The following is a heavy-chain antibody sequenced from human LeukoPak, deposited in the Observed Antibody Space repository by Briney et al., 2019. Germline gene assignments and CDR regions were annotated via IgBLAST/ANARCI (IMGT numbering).Heavy chain of an antibody. CDR1: GGSISSGSYY. J-gene: IGHJ4*02. Sequence: SQTLSLTCTVSGGSISSGSYYWSWIRQPAGKGLEWIGRIYTSGSTNYNPSLKSRFTISVDTSKNQFSLKLSSVTAADTAVYYCARALLGDSSGYYPNSYYFDYWGQGTLVTVSS. CDR3: ARALLGDSSGYYPNSYYFDY. D-gene: IGHD3-22*01. CDR2: IYTSGST. V-gene: IGHV4-61*02.